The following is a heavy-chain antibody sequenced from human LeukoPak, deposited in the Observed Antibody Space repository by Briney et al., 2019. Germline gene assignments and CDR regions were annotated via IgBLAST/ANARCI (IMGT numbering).Heavy chain of an antibody. D-gene: IGHD3-22*01. V-gene: IGHV4-61*02. CDR1: GGSISSGSYY. CDR3: ARVRLYYYDSSGYTFDY. J-gene: IGHJ4*02. CDR2: IHTSGST. Sequence: KASQTLSLTCTVSGGSISSGSYYWSWIRQPAGKGLEWIGRIHTSGSTNYNPSLQTRVTISVDTSKNQFSLKLSSVTAADTAVYYCARVRLYYYDSSGYTFDYWGQGTLVTVSS.